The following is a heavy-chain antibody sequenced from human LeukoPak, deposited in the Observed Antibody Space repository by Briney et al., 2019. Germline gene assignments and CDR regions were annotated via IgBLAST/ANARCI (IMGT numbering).Heavy chain of an antibody. D-gene: IGHD1-20*01. Sequence: SETLSLTCTVSGYSISSGYYWGWIRQPPGKGLEWIGSIYHSGSTYYNPSLKSRVTISVDTSKNQFSLKLSSVTAADTAVYYCARGSKYNWIERYYYSMDVWGKGTTVTVSS. CDR1: GYSISSGYY. CDR2: IYHSGST. CDR3: ARGSKYNWIERYYYSMDV. V-gene: IGHV4-38-2*02. J-gene: IGHJ6*03.